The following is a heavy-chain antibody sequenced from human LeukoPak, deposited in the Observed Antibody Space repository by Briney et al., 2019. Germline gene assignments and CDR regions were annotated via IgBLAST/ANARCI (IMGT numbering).Heavy chain of an antibody. CDR3: ARDKFYDFWSGYSTLDY. J-gene: IGHJ4*02. CDR2: ISSSGSTI. Sequence: GGSLRLSCAASGVTFSDYYMSWIRQAPGKGLEWVSYISSSGSTIYYADSVKGRFTISRDNAKNSLYLQMNSLRAEDTAVYCCARDKFYDFWSGYSTLDYWGQGTLVTVSS. CDR1: GVTFSDYY. V-gene: IGHV3-11*01. D-gene: IGHD3-3*01.